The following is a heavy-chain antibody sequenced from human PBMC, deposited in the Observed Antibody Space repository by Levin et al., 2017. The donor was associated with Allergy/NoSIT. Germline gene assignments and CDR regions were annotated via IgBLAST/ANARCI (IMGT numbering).Heavy chain of an antibody. CDR2: ISYDGSIK. D-gene: IGHD2-15*01. J-gene: IGHJ4*02. CDR3: AKVLLGYCSGGSCYGFDY. V-gene: IGHV3-30*18. CDR1: GFTLSSYG. Sequence: GESLKISCAVSGFTLSSYGMHWVRQAPGKGLEWVAVISYDGSIKHYADSVKGRFTISKDNSKNTVYLQMNSLRADDTAVYYCAKVLLGYCSGGSCYGFDYWGQGTLVTVSS.